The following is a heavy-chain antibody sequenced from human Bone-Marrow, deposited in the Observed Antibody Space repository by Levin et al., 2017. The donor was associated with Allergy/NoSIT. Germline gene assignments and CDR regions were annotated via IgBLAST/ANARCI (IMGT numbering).Heavy chain of an antibody. CDR3: ARLAVAAGMDV. V-gene: IGHV4-34*01. D-gene: IGHD6-19*01. CDR2: INHSGST. Sequence: PSETLSLTCAVYGGSFSGYYWSWIRQPPGKGLEWIGEINHSGSTNYNPSLKSRVTISVDTSKNQFSLKLSSVTAADTAVYYCARLAVAAGMDVWGQGTTVTVSS. J-gene: IGHJ6*02. CDR1: GGSFSGYY.